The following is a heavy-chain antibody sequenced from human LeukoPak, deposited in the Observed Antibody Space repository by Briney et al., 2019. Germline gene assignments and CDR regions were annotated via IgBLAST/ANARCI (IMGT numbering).Heavy chain of an antibody. CDR2: IYYSGST. CDR1: GGSISSGDYY. CDR3: ARGSTMVGLTFDY. J-gene: IGHJ4*02. Sequence: PSQTLSLTCTVSGGSISSGDYYWSRIRQPPGKGLEWIGYIYYSGSTYYNASLKSRVTISVDTSKNQFSLKLSSVTAADTAVYYCARGSTMVGLTFDYWGQGTLVTASS. V-gene: IGHV4-30-4*08. D-gene: IGHD3-10*02.